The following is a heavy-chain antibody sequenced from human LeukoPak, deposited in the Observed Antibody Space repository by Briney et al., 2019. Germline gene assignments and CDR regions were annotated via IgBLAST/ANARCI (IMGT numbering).Heavy chain of an antibody. CDR3: ASVMVRGVGY. D-gene: IGHD3-10*01. J-gene: IGHJ4*02. CDR2: IYYSGST. CDR1: GGSFSGYY. Sequence: PSETLSLTCAVYGGSFSGYYWSWIRQPPGKGLEWIGYIYYSGSTNYNPSLKSRVTISVDTSKNQFSLKLSSVTAADTAVYYCASVMVRGVGYWGQGTLVTVSS. V-gene: IGHV4-59*01.